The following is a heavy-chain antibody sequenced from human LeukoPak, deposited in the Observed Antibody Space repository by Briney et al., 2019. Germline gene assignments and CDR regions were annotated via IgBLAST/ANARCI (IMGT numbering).Heavy chain of an antibody. CDR1: GGSISSTSYY. CDR2: IYYSGST. J-gene: IGHJ5*02. D-gene: IGHD2-2*03. V-gene: IGHV4-39*07. CDR3: AGLLRVGYCSTTSCNWFDP. Sequence: SETLSLTCTVSGGSISSTSYYWGWIRQPPGKGLEWIGSIYYSGSTYYNPSLKSRVTISVDTSKNQFSLKLSSVTAADTAVYYCAGLLRVGYCSTTSCNWFDPWGQGTLVTVSS.